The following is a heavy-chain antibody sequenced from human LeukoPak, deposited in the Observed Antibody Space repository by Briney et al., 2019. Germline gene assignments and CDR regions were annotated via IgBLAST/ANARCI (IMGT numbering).Heavy chain of an antibody. CDR3: ARGNPYCSSTSCWTEAFDI. D-gene: IGHD2-2*01. Sequence: ASVKVSCKASGGTFSSYAISWVRQAPGQGLEWMGGIIPIFGTANYAQKFQGRVTITADESTSTAYMELSSQRSEDTAVYYCARGNPYCSSTSCWTEAFDIWGQGTMVTVSS. J-gene: IGHJ3*02. CDR2: IIPIFGTA. CDR1: GGTFSSYA. V-gene: IGHV1-69*13.